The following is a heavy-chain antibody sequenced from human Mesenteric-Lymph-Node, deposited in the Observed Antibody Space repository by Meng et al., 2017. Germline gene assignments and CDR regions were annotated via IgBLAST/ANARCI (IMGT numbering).Heavy chain of an antibody. CDR1: GGSISSSSYY. Sequence: ESLKISCTVSGGSISSSSYYWGWIRQPPGKGLEWIGSIYYSGSTYCNPSLKSRVTISVDTSKNQFSLKLSSVTAADTAVYYCASPQGSGWSRRFDYWGQGTLVTVSS. CDR2: IYYSGST. CDR3: ASPQGSGWSRRFDY. D-gene: IGHD6-19*01. V-gene: IGHV4-39*07. J-gene: IGHJ4*02.